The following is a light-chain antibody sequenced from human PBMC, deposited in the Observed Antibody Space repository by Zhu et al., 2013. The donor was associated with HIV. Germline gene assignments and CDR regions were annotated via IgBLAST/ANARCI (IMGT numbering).Light chain of an antibody. CDR1: HDVSNA. Sequence: AVQLTQSPSSLSASVGDRVTITCRASHDVSNALAWYQQKPGKSPKRLIYDASSLSSGVPSRFSAWFGAGAVVTHFTLTISNLQPEDFATYYCQQFFHYPLTFGGGTKVHI. CDR3: QQFFHYPLT. CDR2: DAS. V-gene: IGKV1D-13*01. J-gene: IGKJ4*01.